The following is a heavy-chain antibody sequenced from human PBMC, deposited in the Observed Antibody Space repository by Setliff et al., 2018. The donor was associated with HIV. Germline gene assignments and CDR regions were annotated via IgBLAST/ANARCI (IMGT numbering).Heavy chain of an antibody. V-gene: IGHV4-4*09. CDR2: IYTSGST. CDR3: ARATGNSSGWYRLDP. CDR1: GGSFSGYY. Sequence: PSETLSLTCAVYGGSFSGYYWNWIRQSPGKGLEWIGYIYTSGSTNYNPSLKSRVTMSLDTSKNQFSLNLSSVTAADTAVYYCARATGNSSGWYRLDPWGQGTLVTVSS. D-gene: IGHD6-19*01. J-gene: IGHJ5*02.